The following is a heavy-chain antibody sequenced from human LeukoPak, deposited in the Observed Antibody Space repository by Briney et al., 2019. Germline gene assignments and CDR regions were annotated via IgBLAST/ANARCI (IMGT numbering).Heavy chain of an antibody. D-gene: IGHD3-10*01. Sequence: GGSLRLSCAASGFTFSTYSMSWVRQAPGKGLEWVSSITSTSSYIFYAGSVKGRLTICRDNARNSLYLQMNSLRAEDTAVYYCARDYYGSGSYSWFDLWGQGTLVTVSS. CDR2: ITSTSSYI. CDR1: GFTFSTYS. V-gene: IGHV3-21*01. CDR3: ARDYYGSGSYSWFDL. J-gene: IGHJ5*02.